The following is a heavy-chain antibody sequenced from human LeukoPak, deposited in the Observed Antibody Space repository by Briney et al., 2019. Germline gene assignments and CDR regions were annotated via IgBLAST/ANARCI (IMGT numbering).Heavy chain of an antibody. Sequence: GASVKVSCKASGYTFTGSGWYLYWLRQAPGQGLECVGWLHPNNGATGYAQKFQGRDAMTTDTSISTAYMELSRLRPDDTAIYYCARDGPAQMVDFDYWGQGTLVTVSS. J-gene: IGHJ4*02. V-gene: IGHV1-2*02. CDR3: ARDGPAQMVDFDY. D-gene: IGHD3-10*01. CDR1: GYTFTGSGWY. CDR2: LHPNNGAT.